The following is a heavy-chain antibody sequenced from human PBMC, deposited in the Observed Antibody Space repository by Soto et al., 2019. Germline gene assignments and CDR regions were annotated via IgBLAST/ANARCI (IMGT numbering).Heavy chain of an antibody. Sequence: QVQLVQFGAEVKKPGSSVKVSCKASGGTFSSYAISWVRQAPGQGLEWMGGIIPIFATANYAQKFQGRVMITVDESTSTAYMELSSLRSEDTAVYDCARSVSFRYQLLKRGMDVWGQGTTVTVSS. V-gene: IGHV1-69*01. CDR2: IIPIFATA. CDR3: ARSVSFRYQLLKRGMDV. J-gene: IGHJ6*02. CDR1: GGTFSSYA. D-gene: IGHD2-2*01.